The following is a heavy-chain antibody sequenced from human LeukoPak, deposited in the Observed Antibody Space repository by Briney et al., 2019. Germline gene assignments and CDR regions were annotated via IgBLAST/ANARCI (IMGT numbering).Heavy chain of an antibody. Sequence: ASVKVSCKASGYTFTSYGISWVRQAPGQGLEWMGWISAYNGNTNYAQKLQGRVTMTTDTSTSTACMELRSLRSDDTAVYYCARRIADTAMVKSDYWGQGTLVTVSS. V-gene: IGHV1-18*01. CDR1: GYTFTSYG. CDR2: ISAYNGNT. J-gene: IGHJ4*02. CDR3: ARRIADTAMVKSDY. D-gene: IGHD5-18*01.